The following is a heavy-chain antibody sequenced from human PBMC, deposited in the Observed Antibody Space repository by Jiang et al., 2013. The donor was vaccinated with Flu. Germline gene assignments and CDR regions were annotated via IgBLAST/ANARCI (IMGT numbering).Heavy chain of an antibody. J-gene: IGHJ4*02. CDR1: GGSISSYY. D-gene: IGHD1-26*01. Sequence: GPGLVKPSETLSLTCTVSGGSISSYYWSWIRQPPGKGLEWIGYIYYSGSTNYNPSLKSRVTISVDTSKNQFSLKLSSVTAADTAVYYCARVGGSYSGNYFDYWGQGTLVTVSS. V-gene: IGHV4-59*01. CDR3: ARVGGSYSGNYFDY. CDR2: IYYSGST.